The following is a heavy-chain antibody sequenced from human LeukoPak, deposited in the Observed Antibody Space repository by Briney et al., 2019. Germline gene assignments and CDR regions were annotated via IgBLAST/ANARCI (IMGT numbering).Heavy chain of an antibody. V-gene: IGHV4-39*01. CDR3: ARPAGDFWSGYYPYYFDY. Sequence: PSETLSLTCTVSGGSISSSSYYWGWLRQPPGKGLEWIGRIYYSGSTYYNPSLKSRVTISVDTSKNQFSLKLSSVTAADTAVYYCARPAGDFWSGYYPYYFDYWGQGTLVSVSS. D-gene: IGHD3-3*01. CDR1: GGSISSSSYY. CDR2: IYYSGST. J-gene: IGHJ4*02.